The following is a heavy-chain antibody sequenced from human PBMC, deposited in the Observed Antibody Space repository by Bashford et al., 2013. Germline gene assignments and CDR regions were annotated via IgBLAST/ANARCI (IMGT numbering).Heavy chain of an antibody. CDR1: GGSISSYY. D-gene: IGHD4-17*01. V-gene: IGHV4-59*01. Sequence: SETLSLTCTVSGGSISSYYWSWIRQPPGKGLEWIGYIYYSGSTNYNPSLKSRVTISVDTSKNQFSLKLSSVTAADTAVYYCARGRAATVTSRFSGTSWGQGTTVTVSS. J-gene: IGHJ6*02. CDR3: ARGRAATVTSRFSGTS. CDR2: IYYSGST.